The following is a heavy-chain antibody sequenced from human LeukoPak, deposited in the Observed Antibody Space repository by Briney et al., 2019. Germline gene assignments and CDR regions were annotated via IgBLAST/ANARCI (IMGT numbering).Heavy chain of an antibody. V-gene: IGHV3-23*01. Sequence: GGSLRLSCAASGFTFSSYAMSRVRQAPGKGLEWVSAISGSGGSTYYADSVKGRFTISRDNSKNTLYLQMNSLRAEDTAVYYCASRRELLWFGEWGQGTLVTVSS. D-gene: IGHD3-10*01. J-gene: IGHJ4*02. CDR2: ISGSGGST. CDR3: ASRRELLWFGE. CDR1: GFTFSSYA.